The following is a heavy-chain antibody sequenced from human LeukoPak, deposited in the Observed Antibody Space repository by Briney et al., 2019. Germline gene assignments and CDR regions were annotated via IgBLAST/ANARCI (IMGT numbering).Heavy chain of an antibody. CDR3: ARDRARPNYYYYYYMDV. J-gene: IGHJ6*03. CDR1: GFTFSSYS. Sequence: GGSLRLSCAASGFTFSSYSMNWVRQAPGKGLERVSSISSSSSYIYYADSVKGRFTISRDNAKNSLYLQMNSLRAEDTAVYYCARDRARPNYYYYYYMDVWGKGTTVTVSS. V-gene: IGHV3-21*01. CDR2: ISSSSSYI. D-gene: IGHD6-6*01.